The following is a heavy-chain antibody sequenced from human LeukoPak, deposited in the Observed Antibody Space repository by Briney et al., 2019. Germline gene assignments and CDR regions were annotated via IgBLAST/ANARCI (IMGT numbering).Heavy chain of an antibody. D-gene: IGHD6-13*01. CDR3: ARVYKQQLVHYFDY. J-gene: IGHJ4*02. CDR1: GGSISSGDYY. CDR2: IYYSGST. Sequence: TLSLTCTVSGGSISSGDYYWSWIRQPPGKGLEWIGYIYYSGSTYYNPSLKSRVTISVDTSKNQFSLKLSSVTAADTAVYYCARVYKQQLVHYFDYWGQGTLVTVSS. V-gene: IGHV4-30-4*08.